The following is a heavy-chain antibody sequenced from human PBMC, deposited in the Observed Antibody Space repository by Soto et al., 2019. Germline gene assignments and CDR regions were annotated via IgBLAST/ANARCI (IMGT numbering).Heavy chain of an antibody. CDR3: ARAEDTATICVY. J-gene: IGHJ4*02. Sequence: SVKVSCKASGGTFSSYAISWVRQAPGQGLEWMGGIIPIFGTANCAQKFRGRVTITADESTSTAYMELSSLRSEDTAVYYCARAEDTATICVYWGQGTLVTVSS. V-gene: IGHV1-69*13. D-gene: IGHD5-18*01. CDR2: IIPIFGTA. CDR1: GGTFSSYA.